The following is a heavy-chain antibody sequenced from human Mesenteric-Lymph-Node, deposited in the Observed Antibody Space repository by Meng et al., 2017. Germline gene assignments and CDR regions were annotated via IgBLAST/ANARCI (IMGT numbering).Heavy chain of an antibody. D-gene: IGHD6-13*01. Sequence: GGSLRLSCAASGFTFSNAWRSWVRQAPGKGLEWVGRIKSKTDGGTTDYAAPVKGRFTISRDDSKNPLYLQMNSLRTEDTAVYYCTARIAAAGPPYYFDYWGQGTLVTVSS. J-gene: IGHJ4*02. V-gene: IGHV3-15*01. CDR3: TARIAAAGPPYYFDY. CDR2: IKSKTDGGTT. CDR1: GFTFSNAW.